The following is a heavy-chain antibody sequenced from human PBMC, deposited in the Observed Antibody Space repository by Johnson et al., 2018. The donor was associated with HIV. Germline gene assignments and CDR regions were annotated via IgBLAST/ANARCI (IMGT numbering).Heavy chain of an antibody. D-gene: IGHD3-16*01. CDR2: IKTKADGGTT. CDR3: TTDLIVVIPIGAFDV. Sequence: VQLVESGGGVVQPGGSLRLSCAASGFSFSNTWMSWVRQAPGKGLEWVARIKTKADGGTTDYAAPVKGRFTISREDSKNTVYLQMNGLKIEDTAVYYCTTDLIVVIPIGAFDVWGQGTMVTVS. V-gene: IGHV3-15*01. CDR1: GFSFSNTW. J-gene: IGHJ3*01.